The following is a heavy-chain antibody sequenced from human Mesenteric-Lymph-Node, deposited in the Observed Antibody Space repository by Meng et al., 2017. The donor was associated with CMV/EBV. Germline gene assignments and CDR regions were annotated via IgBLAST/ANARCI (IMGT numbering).Heavy chain of an antibody. CDR2: INPNSGGT. J-gene: IGHJ4*02. D-gene: IGHD6-13*01. CDR3: ASEYSSSSL. V-gene: IGHV1-2*02. CDR1: FSMSSDFG. Sequence: ASVKVSCKASFSMSSDFGITWVRQAPGQGLEWMGWINPNSGGTNYAQKFQGRVTMTRDTSISTAYMELSRLRSDDTAVYYCASEYSSSSLWGQGTLVTVSS.